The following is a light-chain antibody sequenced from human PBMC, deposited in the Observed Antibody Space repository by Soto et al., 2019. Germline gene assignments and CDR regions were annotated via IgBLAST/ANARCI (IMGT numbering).Light chain of an antibody. CDR3: QTWGTGSWV. J-gene: IGLJ3*02. CDR1: SGHSNYA. V-gene: IGLV4-69*01. Sequence: QLVLTQSPSASASLGASVKLTCTLSSGHSNYAIAWHQQQPEKGPRYLMKVNSDGSHSKGDGIPDRFSGSSSGAERYLFISSLQSEDEADYYCQTWGTGSWVFGGGTKLTV. CDR2: VNSDGSH.